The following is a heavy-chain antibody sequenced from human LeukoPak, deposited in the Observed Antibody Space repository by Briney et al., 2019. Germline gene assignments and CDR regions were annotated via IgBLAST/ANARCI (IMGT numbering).Heavy chain of an antibody. CDR1: HCTFTNYG. CDR2: ISPYNGDT. V-gene: IGHV1-18*01. J-gene: IGHJ4*02. CDR3: ARLILGVTSTGFDY. Sequence: ASVKVSCKTSHCTFTNYGISWVRQAPGQGLEWLGWISPYNGDTRYAQKLQGRFSMTTDTSTSTAYMELRSLRSDDTALYYCARLILGVTSTGFDYWGQGTLVTVSS. D-gene: IGHD1-1*01.